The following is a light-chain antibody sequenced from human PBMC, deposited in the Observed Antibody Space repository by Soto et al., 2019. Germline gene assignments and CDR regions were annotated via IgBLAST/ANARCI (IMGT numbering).Light chain of an antibody. Sequence: EIVLTQSPGTLSLSPGDRATLSCRASQSVTSNFLVWYQQKPGRAPRLLMSGVSIRAPGLPDRFTGSGSGTDFTLTINRLEPEDFAVYYCQQYGNSAITFGQGTRLEIK. CDR3: QQYGNSAIT. CDR2: GVS. V-gene: IGKV3-20*01. J-gene: IGKJ5*01. CDR1: QSVTSNF.